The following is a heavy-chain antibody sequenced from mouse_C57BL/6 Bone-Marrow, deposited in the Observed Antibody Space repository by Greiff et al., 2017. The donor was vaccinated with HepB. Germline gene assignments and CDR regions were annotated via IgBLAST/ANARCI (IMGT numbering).Heavy chain of an antibody. CDR3: ARWGFPFAY. V-gene: IGHV1-76*01. J-gene: IGHJ3*01. CDR1: GYTFTDYY. CDR2: IYPGSGNT. Sequence: VQLQQSGAELVRPGASVKLSCKASGYTFTDYYIYWVKQRPGQGLEWIARIYPGSGNTYYNEKFKGKATLTAEKSSSTAYMQLSSLTSEDSAVYFCARWGFPFAYGGQGTLVTVSA.